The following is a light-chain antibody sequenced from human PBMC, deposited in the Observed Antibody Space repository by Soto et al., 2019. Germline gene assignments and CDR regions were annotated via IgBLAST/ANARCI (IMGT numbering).Light chain of an antibody. CDR1: QSVSSSY. J-gene: IGKJ1*01. CDR3: QQYNTWPRGT. V-gene: IGKV3-15*01. Sequence: FTQSPSALSFSPGETATLSCRASQSVSSSYLAWYQQKPGQAPRLLIYGASTRATGIPARFSGSGSGTEFTLTISSLQSEDFAVYYCQQYNTWPRGTFGQGSKV. CDR2: GAS.